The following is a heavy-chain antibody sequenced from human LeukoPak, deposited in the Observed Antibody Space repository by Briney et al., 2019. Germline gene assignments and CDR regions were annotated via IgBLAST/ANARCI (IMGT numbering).Heavy chain of an antibody. Sequence: GGSLRLSCVASGFTFSTYGMSWVRQAPGKGLEWVSAIRGSGGSTYYADSVKGRFTISRDNSKNTLYLQMNSLRAEDTAVYYCAKGVGYCSGGSCQQFDYWGQGTLVTVSS. J-gene: IGHJ4*02. CDR1: GFTFSTYG. D-gene: IGHD2-15*01. V-gene: IGHV3-23*01. CDR3: AKGVGYCSGGSCQQFDY. CDR2: IRGSGGST.